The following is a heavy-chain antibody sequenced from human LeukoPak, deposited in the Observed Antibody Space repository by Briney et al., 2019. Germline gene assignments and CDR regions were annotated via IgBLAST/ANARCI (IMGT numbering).Heavy chain of an antibody. Sequence: PGGSLRLSCAASGFTFSSYAMSWVRQSPGKGLEWVSAISGSGGRGGGTFYADSVKGRFTISRDNSKSTLYLQMNSLRAEDTAVYYCAKDSGAAGSGWYGGHFDYWGQGSLLTVSS. V-gene: IGHV3-23*01. J-gene: IGHJ4*02. CDR1: GFTFSSYA. CDR2: ISGSGGRGGGT. CDR3: AKDSGAAGSGWYGGHFDY. D-gene: IGHD6-19*01.